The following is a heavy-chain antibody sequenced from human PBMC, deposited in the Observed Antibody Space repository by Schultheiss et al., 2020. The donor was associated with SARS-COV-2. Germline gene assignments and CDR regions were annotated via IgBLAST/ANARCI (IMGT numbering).Heavy chain of an antibody. CDR3: AREDMGPGKAQVDY. V-gene: IGHV4-4*07. J-gene: IGHJ4*02. CDR2: IYTSGST. Sequence: SETLSLTCTVSGGSISSYYWSWIRQPAGKGLEWIGRIYTSGSTNYNPSLKSRVTMSVDTSKNQFSLKLSSVTAADSAVYYCAREDMGPGKAQVDYWGQGTLVTVSS. CDR1: GGSISSYY. D-gene: IGHD3-10*01.